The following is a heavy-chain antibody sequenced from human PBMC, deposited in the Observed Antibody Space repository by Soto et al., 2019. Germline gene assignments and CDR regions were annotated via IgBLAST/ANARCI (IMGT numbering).Heavy chain of an antibody. Sequence: ASVKVSCKASGYRFTSYYMHWVRQAPGQGLEWMGIINPNSGITNYAQNFQGRVTMTRDASTSTVYMELSSLKSEDTAVYYCARSRGAAAGINWFDPWGQGTLVTVSS. D-gene: IGHD6-13*01. CDR3: ARSRGAAAGINWFDP. CDR2: INPNSGIT. CDR1: GYRFTSYY. J-gene: IGHJ5*02. V-gene: IGHV1-46*03.